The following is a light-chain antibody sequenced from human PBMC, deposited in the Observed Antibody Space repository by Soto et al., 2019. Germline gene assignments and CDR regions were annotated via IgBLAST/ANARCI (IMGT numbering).Light chain of an antibody. CDR1: QSVSNL. V-gene: IGKV3-11*01. Sequence: EIVLTQSPATLSLSPGERATLSYWASQSVSNLLGWYQQKPGQPPRLLIYDVSNRATGIPARFSGSGSGTDFTLTISSLESEDLAVYYCQQRSTWPLSFGGGTKVEFK. CDR3: QQRSTWPLS. CDR2: DVS. J-gene: IGKJ4*01.